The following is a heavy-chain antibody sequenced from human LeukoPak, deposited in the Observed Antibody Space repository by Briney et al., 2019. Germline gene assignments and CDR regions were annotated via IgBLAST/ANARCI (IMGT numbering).Heavy chain of an antibody. V-gene: IGHV4-59*01. J-gene: IGHJ4*02. CDR1: GGSISSYY. CDR3: ARAYYYGSGSYGFDY. D-gene: IGHD3-10*01. Sequence: SETLSLTCTVSGGSISSYYWSWIRQPPGKGLEWMGYFYYSGSTNYNPSLKSRVTISVDTSKNQLSLKLSSVTAADTAVYYCARAYYYGSGSYGFDYWGQGTLVTVSS. CDR2: FYYSGST.